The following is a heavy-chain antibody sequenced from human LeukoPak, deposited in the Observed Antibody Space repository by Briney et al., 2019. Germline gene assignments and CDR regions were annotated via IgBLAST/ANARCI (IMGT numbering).Heavy chain of an antibody. V-gene: IGHV3-20*04. J-gene: IGHJ4*02. Sequence: GGSLRLSCAASGFTFDDYGLSWVRQVPGKGLEWVSGLNWNGASTGYADSVKGRFTISRDNSKNTLYLQMNSLRAEDTAVYYCARSLSRKYYFDYWGQGTLVTVSS. D-gene: IGHD2-2*01. CDR1: GFTFDDYG. CDR2: LNWNGAST. CDR3: ARSLSRKYYFDY.